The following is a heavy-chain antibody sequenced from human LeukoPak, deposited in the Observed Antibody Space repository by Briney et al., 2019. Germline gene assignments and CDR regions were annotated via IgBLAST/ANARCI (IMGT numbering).Heavy chain of an antibody. CDR1: GYTFTSYG. V-gene: IGHV1-18*01. D-gene: IGHD3-3*01. J-gene: IGHJ6*03. CDR2: ISANNGNT. Sequence: AASVKVSCKASGYTFTSYGISWVRQAPGQGLEWMGWISANNGNTNYAQKLQGRVTITTDTSTSTAYMELRSLRSDDTAVYYCAREALWSGYRYYDYYMDVWGKGTTVTVSS. CDR3: AREALWSGYRYYDYYMDV.